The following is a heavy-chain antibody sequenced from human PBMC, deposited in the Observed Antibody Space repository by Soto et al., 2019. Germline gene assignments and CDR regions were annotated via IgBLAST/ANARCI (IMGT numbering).Heavy chain of an antibody. D-gene: IGHD3-22*01. CDR2: IYYTENS. Sequence: QVQLQESGPGLVKPSQTLSLTCTVSGASISGGDYYWTWIRQPPGKGLEWIGSIYYTENSYYNPSLKTRVSISVDPSNDQFSLRLSSVTAADTAVYYCARATYDSSTYYLDSWGQGTLVTVSA. J-gene: IGHJ4*02. CDR1: GASISGGDYY. CDR3: ARATYDSSTYYLDS. V-gene: IGHV4-30-4*01.